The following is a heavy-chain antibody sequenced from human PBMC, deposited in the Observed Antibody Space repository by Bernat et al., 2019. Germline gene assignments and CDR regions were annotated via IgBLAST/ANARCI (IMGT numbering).Heavy chain of an antibody. CDR2: ISSSSSYI. CDR1: GFTFSSYS. D-gene: IGHD1-26*01. J-gene: IGHJ4*02. V-gene: IGHV3-21*05. CDR3: ATQYYTSGASIDS. Sequence: EVQLVESGGGLVKPGGSLRLSCAASGFTFSSYSMNWVRQAPGKGLEWVSYISSSSSYIYYADSVKGRFTISRDNSKDTLYLQMDSLRAEDTAVYHCATQYYTSGASIDSWGQGTLVTVSS.